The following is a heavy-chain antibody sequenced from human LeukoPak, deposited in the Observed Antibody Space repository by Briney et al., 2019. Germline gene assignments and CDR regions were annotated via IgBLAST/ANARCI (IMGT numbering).Heavy chain of an antibody. CDR2: IKQDGSEE. J-gene: IGHJ4*02. Sequence: GGSLRLSCAASGFTFSSSWMSWVRQAPGKGLEWVANIKQDGSEEFYVDSVRGRFTISRDNAKNSLYLQMNSLRAEDTAVYYCARQRGDILTGYYIPRGFDYWGQGTLVTVSS. CDR3: ARQRGDILTGYYIPRGFDY. D-gene: IGHD3-9*01. V-gene: IGHV3-7*01. CDR1: GFTFSSSW.